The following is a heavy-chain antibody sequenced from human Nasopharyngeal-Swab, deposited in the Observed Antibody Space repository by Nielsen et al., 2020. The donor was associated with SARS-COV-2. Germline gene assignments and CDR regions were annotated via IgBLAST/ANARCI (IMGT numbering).Heavy chain of an antibody. J-gene: IGHJ4*02. D-gene: IGHD2-2*01. CDR3: ARYCSTTSCPRGFDY. CDR2: IKQSGSGQ. V-gene: IGHV3-7*01. CDR1: GFTSSSYW. Sequence: GGSRRLSCAAAGFTSSSYWMSWVRQAQGKGLEWVAHIKQSGSGQYYVDSVKGRFTISRDNAKNSLSLQMNSLRAEDTAVYYCARYCSTTSCPRGFDYWGQGTLVTVSS.